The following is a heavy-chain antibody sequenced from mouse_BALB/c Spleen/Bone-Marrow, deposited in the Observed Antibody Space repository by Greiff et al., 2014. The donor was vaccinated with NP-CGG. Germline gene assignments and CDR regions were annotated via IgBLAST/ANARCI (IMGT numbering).Heavy chain of an antibody. CDR2: INPYNDGT. Sequence: EVKLQESGPELVKPGASVKMSCKASGYTFTSYVMHWVKQQPGQGLEWFGYINPYNDGTKYNEKFEGKATLTSDKSSSTAYMELSSLTSEDSAVYFCAREGVDYFDYWGQGTTLTVSS. CDR3: AREGVDYFDY. CDR1: GYTFTSYV. V-gene: IGHV1-14*01. J-gene: IGHJ2*01.